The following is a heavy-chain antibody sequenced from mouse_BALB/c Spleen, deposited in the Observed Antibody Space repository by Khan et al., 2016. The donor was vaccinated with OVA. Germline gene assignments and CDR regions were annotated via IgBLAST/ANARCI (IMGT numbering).Heavy chain of an antibody. D-gene: IGHD1-1*01. CDR1: GYSFTGYF. CDR3: ARIYRSDFDY. V-gene: IGHV1-20*02. Sequence: EVELVESGPELVKPGASVKISCKASGYSFTGYFMNWVMQSHGKSLEWIGRINPHIGETFYNQKFKGKATLTVDESSSTAHMELRSLASEDSAVYYCARIYRSDFDYWGQGTTVTVSS. CDR2: INPHIGET. J-gene: IGHJ2*01.